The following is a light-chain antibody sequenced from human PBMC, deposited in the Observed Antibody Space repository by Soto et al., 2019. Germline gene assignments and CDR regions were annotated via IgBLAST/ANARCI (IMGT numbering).Light chain of an antibody. CDR3: QPLNSYPIT. CDR2: AAS. V-gene: IGKV1-9*01. J-gene: IGKJ5*01. Sequence: IQLTQSPSFLSASVGDRVTITCRASQGLSIDLAWYQQKPGKAPKLLIYAASTLQSGVPSRFSGSGSGTEFTRTICSLQHEDFATYYCQPLNSYPITFGQWTRLESK. CDR1: QGLSID.